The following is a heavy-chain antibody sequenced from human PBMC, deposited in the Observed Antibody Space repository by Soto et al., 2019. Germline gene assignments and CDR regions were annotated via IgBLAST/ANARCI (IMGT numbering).Heavy chain of an antibody. J-gene: IGHJ6*02. V-gene: IGHV3-23*01. Sequence: EVQLLESGGGLVQPGGSLRLSCAASGFTFSSYAMSWVRQSPGRGLTWVSVITGSGGSTYYADSVKGRFTISRDNSKNTLYLQMNSLRDEDTAVYYCAKDLTVVRGLLYYGMDVWGQGTTVTVSS. CDR3: AKDLTVVRGLLYYGMDV. CDR1: GFTFSSYA. D-gene: IGHD3-10*01. CDR2: ITGSGGST.